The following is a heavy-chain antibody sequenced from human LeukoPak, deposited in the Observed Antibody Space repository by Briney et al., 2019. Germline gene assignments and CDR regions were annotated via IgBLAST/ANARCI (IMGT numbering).Heavy chain of an antibody. Sequence: ASVKVSCKASGGTFSSYAISWVRQAPGQGLEWMGGIIPIFGTANYAQKFQGRVTITADESTSTAYMELSSLRFEDTAVYYCARGWLSETTVLTPYNYWGQGTLVTVSS. J-gene: IGHJ4*02. CDR3: ARGWLSETTVLTPYNY. V-gene: IGHV1-69*13. CDR2: IIPIFGTA. D-gene: IGHD4-23*01. CDR1: GGTFSSYA.